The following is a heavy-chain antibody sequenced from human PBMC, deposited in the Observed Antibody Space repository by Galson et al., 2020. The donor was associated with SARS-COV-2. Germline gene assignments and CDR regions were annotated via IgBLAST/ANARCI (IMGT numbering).Heavy chain of an antibody. J-gene: IGHJ4*02. D-gene: IGHD6-19*01. Sequence: GESLKISCAVSGFTFKDFWMRWVRQAPGKGLEWVANIRGDGSETNYVDSVKGRFSISRDNDMNSLFLQMNSLRVEDTATYYCTREGWQGGYWGQGTRVTVSS. V-gene: IGHV3-7*01. CDR2: IRGDGSET. CDR3: TREGWQGGY. CDR1: GFTFKDFW.